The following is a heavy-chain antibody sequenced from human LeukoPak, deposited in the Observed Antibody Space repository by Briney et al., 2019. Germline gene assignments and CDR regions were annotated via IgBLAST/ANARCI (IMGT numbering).Heavy chain of an antibody. J-gene: IGHJ4*02. CDR2: ISGSGGST. D-gene: IGHD1/OR15-1a*01. V-gene: IGHV3-23*01. Sequence: PGGSLRLSCAASGFTFSSYAMSWVRQAPGKGLEWVSAISGSGGSTYYADSVKGRFTISRDNSKNTLYLQMNSLRAEDTAVYYCAKRPKVLLEQAGGHYWGQGTLVTVSS. CDR1: GFTFSSYA. CDR3: AKRPKVLLEQAGGHY.